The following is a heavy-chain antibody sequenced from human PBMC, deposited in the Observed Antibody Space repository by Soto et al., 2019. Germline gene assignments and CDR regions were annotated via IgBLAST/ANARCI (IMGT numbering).Heavy chain of an antibody. CDR3: ARDKTVAGPRGPSRSYYDYYCMDV. J-gene: IGHJ6*01. CDR2: ISAYNGNT. CDR1: GYTFTSFG. D-gene: IGHD6-19*01. V-gene: IGHV1-18*01. Sequence: VQLVQSGPEVKKPGASVKVSCKASGYTFTSFGITWVRQAPGQGLEWMGWISAYNGNTNYPQKVQGRVTMTTDTSTSTAYMELRSLRSDDTAVYYCARDKTVAGPRGPSRSYYDYYCMDVWGQGTTVTVSS.